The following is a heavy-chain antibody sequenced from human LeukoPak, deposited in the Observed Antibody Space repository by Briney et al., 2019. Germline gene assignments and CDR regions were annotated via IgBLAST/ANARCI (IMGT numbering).Heavy chain of an antibody. V-gene: IGHV1-2*06. Sequence: VASVKVSCKPSGYTLTVNYMYWVRQAPGQGLEWVGRINPNSGGTNYAQKFQGRVTMSRDTSLSTAYMELSRLRSDDAAVYYCARVSEKGGAFDIWGQGTMVTVSS. CDR2: INPNSGGT. CDR3: ARVSEKGGAFDI. D-gene: IGHD1-14*01. CDR1: GYTLTVNY. J-gene: IGHJ3*02.